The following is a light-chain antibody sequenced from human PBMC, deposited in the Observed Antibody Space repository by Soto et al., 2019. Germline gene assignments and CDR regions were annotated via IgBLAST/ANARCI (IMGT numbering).Light chain of an antibody. J-gene: IGLJ1*01. CDR2: EVN. V-gene: IGLV2-8*01. CDR1: SSDVGGYNY. CDR3: TSCAGGNNV. Sequence: QSVLTQPPSASGSPGQSVTISCTGTSSDVGGYNYVSWYQQHPGKVPKLIVYEVNKRPSGVPDRFSGSKSGNTASLTVAGLQAEDEADYYCTSCAGGNNVFGTGTKVTVL.